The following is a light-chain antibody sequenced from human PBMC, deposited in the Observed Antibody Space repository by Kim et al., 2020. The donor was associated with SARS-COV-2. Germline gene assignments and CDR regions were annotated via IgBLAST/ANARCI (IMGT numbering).Light chain of an antibody. V-gene: IGLV2-11*01. J-gene: IGLJ3*02. CDR1: SNDVGSYNY. Sequence: QSVTISCTGGSNDVGSYNYVSWYQQHPGKAPKLMIYDVSKRPSGVPDRFSGSKSGKTASLTISGLLPEDEAEYYCCSYAGAYTWVFGGGTKLTVL. CDR3: CSYAGAYTWV. CDR2: DVS.